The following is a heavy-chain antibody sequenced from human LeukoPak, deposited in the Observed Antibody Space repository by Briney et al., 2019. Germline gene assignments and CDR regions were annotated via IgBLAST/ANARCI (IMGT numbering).Heavy chain of an antibody. CDR3: ATELYSGRYLPYYFDY. CDR1: GYTFTGYY. V-gene: IGHV1-2*02. Sequence: ASVKVSCKASGYTFTGYYMHWVRQAPGQGLEWMGWINPNSGGTNYAQKFQGRVTMTRDTSISTAYMELSSLRSEDTAVYYCATELYSGRYLPYYFDYWGQGTLVTVSS. CDR2: INPNSGGT. D-gene: IGHD1-26*01. J-gene: IGHJ4*02.